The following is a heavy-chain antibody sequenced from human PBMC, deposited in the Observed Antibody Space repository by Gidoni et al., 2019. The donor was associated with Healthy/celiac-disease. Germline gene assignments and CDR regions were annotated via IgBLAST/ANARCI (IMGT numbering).Heavy chain of an antibody. D-gene: IGHD3-22*01. J-gene: IGHJ4*02. Sequence: EVQLVESGGGLVQPGRSLRLSCTASGFTFGDYAMSWVRQAPGKGLEGVGFIRSKAYGGTTEYAASVKGRFTISRDDSKSIAYLQMNSLKTEDTAVYYCTRVDDSSGYYYYYWGQGTLVTVSS. CDR3: TRVDDSSGYYYYY. CDR1: GFTFGDYA. CDR2: IRSKAYGGTT. V-gene: IGHV3-49*04.